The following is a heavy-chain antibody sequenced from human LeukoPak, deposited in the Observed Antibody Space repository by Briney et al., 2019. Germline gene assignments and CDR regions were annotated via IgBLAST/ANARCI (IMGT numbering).Heavy chain of an antibody. CDR1: GFTFSSYS. D-gene: IGHD2-2*01. J-gene: IGHJ4*02. V-gene: IGHV3-21*01. CDR2: ISSSSSYI. CDR3: ARGIASRIVVVPAAIDY. Sequence: GGSLRLSCAASGFTFSSYSMHWVRQAPGKGLEWVSSISSSSSYIYYADSVKGRFTISRDNAKNSLYLQMNSLRAEDTAVYYCARGIASRIVVVPAAIDYWGQGTLVTVSS.